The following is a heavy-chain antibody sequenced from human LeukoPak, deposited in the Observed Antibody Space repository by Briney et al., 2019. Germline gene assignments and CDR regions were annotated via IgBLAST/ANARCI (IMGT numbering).Heavy chain of an antibody. J-gene: IGHJ3*02. CDR1: GFTFSSYS. CDR2: ISSSSSYI. CDR3: ARDLLSSSDAFDI. V-gene: IGHV3-21*01. D-gene: IGHD6-6*01. Sequence: AVSLRLSCAASGFTFSSYSMNWVRQAPGKGLEWVSSISSSSSYIYYADSVKGRFTISRDNAKNSLYLQMNSLRAEDTAVYYCARDLLSSSDAFDIWGQGTMVTVSS.